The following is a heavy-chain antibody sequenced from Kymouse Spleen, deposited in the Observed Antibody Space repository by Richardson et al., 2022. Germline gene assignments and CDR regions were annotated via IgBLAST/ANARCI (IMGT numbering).Heavy chain of an antibody. CDR3: ANLFMTTVTTSPLDV. CDR2: ISYDGSNK. Sequence: QVQLVESGGGVVQPGRSLRLSCAASGFTFSSYGMHWVRQAPGKGLEWVAVISYDGSNKYYADSVKGRFTISRDNSKNTLYLQMNSLRAEDTAVYYCANLFMTTVTTSPLDVWGQGTTVTVSS. V-gene: IGHV3-30*18. CDR1: GFTFSSYG. D-gene: IGHD4-17*01. J-gene: IGHJ6*02.